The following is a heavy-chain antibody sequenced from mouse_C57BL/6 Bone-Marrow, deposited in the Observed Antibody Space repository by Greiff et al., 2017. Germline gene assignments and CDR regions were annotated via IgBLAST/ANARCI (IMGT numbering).Heavy chain of an antibody. CDR3: TRRGYGYDEGMDY. D-gene: IGHD2-2*01. CDR1: GYTFTDYE. V-gene: IGHV1-15*01. Sequence: VQLQQSGAELVRPGASVTLSCKASGYTFTDYEMHWVKQTPVHGLEWIGAIDPETGGTAYNQKFKGKAILTADKSSSTAYMELRSLTSEDSAVYYCTRRGYGYDEGMDYWGQGTSVTVSS. J-gene: IGHJ4*01. CDR2: IDPETGGT.